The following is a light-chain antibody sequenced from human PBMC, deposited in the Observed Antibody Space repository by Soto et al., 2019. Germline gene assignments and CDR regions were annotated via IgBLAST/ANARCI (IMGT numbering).Light chain of an antibody. Sequence: EIVLTQSPGTLSLPPGERATLSCRASQSVSSSYLAWYQQKPGQAPRLLIYGASSRATGIPDRFSGSGSGTDFTLTISRLEPEDFAVYYCQQYGSSPWTFGQGT. CDR3: QQYGSSPWT. CDR1: QSVSSSY. J-gene: IGKJ1*01. CDR2: GAS. V-gene: IGKV3-20*01.